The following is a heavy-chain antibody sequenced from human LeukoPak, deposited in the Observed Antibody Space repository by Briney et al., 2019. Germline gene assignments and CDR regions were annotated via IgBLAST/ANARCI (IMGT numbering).Heavy chain of an antibody. CDR3: TKASAERCLGAFCYPFDH. J-gene: IGHJ4*02. Sequence: PGGSLRLSCAASGFTFTNFAMTWVRQAPGKGLEWVTSTVGIGPDTYRADSVKGRFTTSRDNSKNILYLQMNSLRVEDTAVYYCTKASAERCLGAFCYPFDHWGQGTLVTVSS. D-gene: IGHD2-15*01. V-gene: IGHV3-23*01. CDR1: GFTFTNFA. CDR2: TVGIGPDT.